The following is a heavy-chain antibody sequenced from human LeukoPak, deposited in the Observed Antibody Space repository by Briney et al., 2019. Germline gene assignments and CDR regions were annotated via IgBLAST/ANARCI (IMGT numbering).Heavy chain of an antibody. CDR2: IYTSGST. CDR3: ARDRTTGTTVAYYYYMDV. V-gene: IGHV4-4*07. J-gene: IGHJ6*03. D-gene: IGHD1-1*01. Sequence: SETLSLTCTVSGGSISSYYWSWIRQPAGKGLEWIGRIYTSGSTNYNPSLKSRVTMSVDTSKNQFSLKLSSVTAADTAVYYCARDRTTGTTVAYYYYMDVWDKGTTVTVSS. CDR1: GGSISSYY.